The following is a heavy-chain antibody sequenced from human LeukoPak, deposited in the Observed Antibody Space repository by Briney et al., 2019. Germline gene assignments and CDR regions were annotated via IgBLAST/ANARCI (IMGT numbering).Heavy chain of an antibody. CDR3: ARSHSIHNWFDP. J-gene: IGHJ5*02. Sequence: GGSLRLSCAASGFTFSSYSMNWVRQAPGKGLEWVSSISSSSSYIYYADSVKGRFTISRDNAKNSLYLQMNSLRAEDTAVYYCARSHSIHNWFDPWGQGTLVTVSS. D-gene: IGHD3-3*02. CDR2: ISSSSSYI. V-gene: IGHV3-21*01. CDR1: GFTFSSYS.